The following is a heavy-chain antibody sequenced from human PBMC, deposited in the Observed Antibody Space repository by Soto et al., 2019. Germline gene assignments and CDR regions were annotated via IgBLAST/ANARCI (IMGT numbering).Heavy chain of an antibody. CDR1: GGSFSGYY. CDR2: INHSGST. J-gene: IGHJ6*03. V-gene: IGHV4-34*01. D-gene: IGHD5-12*01. Sequence: TLSLTCAVYGGSFSGYYWSWIRQPPGKGLEWIGEINHSGSTNYNPSLKSRVTISVDTSKNQFSLKLSSVTAADTAVYYCARAEWLRFGDYYYMDVWGKGTTVTVSS. CDR3: ARAEWLRFGDYYYMDV.